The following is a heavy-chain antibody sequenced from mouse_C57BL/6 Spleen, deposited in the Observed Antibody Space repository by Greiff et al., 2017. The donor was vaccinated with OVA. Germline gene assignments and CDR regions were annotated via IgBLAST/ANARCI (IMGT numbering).Heavy chain of an antibody. V-gene: IGHV3-6*01. CDR2: ISYDGSN. Sequence: DVQLQESGPGLVKPSQSLSLTCSVTGYSITSGYYWNWIRQFPGNKLEWMGYISYDGSNNYNPSLKNRISITRDTSKNQFFLKLNSVTTEDTATYYCARGELGRVAYWGQGTLVTVSA. CDR3: ARGELGRVAY. D-gene: IGHD4-1*01. J-gene: IGHJ3*01. CDR1: GYSITSGYY.